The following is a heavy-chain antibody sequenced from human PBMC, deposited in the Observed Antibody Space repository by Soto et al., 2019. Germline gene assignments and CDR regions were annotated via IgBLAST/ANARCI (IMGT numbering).Heavy chain of an antibody. CDR1: GFTFSDHY. CDR3: VRSGDNYNLLDY. V-gene: IGHV3-11*06. J-gene: IGHJ4*02. CDR2: SSNSGSFA. Sequence: GGSLRLSCAASGFTFSDHYMSWIRQAPGKGLEWIGYSSNSGSFARYADSVKGRFSISRDNAKNSLYLQINSLRGDDTAIYYCVRSGDNYNLLDYWGQGTPVTVSS. D-gene: IGHD1-1*01.